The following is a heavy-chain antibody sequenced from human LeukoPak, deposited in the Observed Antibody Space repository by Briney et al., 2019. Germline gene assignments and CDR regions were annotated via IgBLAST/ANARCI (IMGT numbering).Heavy chain of an antibody. CDR3: ARGFLLAYYFDY. Sequence: SGGSLRLSCAASGFTFSSYSMNWVRQAPGKGLEWVSSISSSSSYIYYADSVKGRFTISRDNAKNSLYLQMNSLRSEDTAVYYCARGFLLAYYFDYWGQGTLVTVSS. J-gene: IGHJ4*02. CDR2: ISSSSSYI. V-gene: IGHV3-21*01. D-gene: IGHD3-3*02. CDR1: GFTFSSYS.